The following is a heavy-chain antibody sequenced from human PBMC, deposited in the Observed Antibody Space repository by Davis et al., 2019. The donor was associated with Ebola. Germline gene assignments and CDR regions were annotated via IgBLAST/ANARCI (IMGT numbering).Heavy chain of an antibody. V-gene: IGHV3-66*03. Sequence: GGSLRLSCAASGFTVSSNYMSWVRQAPGKGLEWVSLISGSSSNTYYADSVKGRFTISRDNSKNTLYLQMNSLRPEDTAVYYCARDSDDYSFDYWGQGTLVTVSS. CDR2: ISGSSSNT. CDR3: ARDSDDYSFDY. J-gene: IGHJ4*02. CDR1: GFTVSSNY. D-gene: IGHD4-11*01.